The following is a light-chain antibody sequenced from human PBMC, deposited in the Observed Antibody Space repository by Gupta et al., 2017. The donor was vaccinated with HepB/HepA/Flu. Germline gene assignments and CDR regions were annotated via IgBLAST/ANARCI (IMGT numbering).Light chain of an antibody. CDR3: DEWDDSLYGTHVV. J-gene: IGLJ2*01. CDR2: TNN. Sequence: QSVLTQPPSASGTPGQRVTISCSGSSSNIGSNTVNWYQQFPGTAPKLLIYTNNQRPSGVSDLSSGSTSCTSASLAIIGLPVEDEAKSYCDEWDDSLYGTHVVFGGGTKLTVL. CDR1: SSNIGSNT. V-gene: IGLV1-44*01.